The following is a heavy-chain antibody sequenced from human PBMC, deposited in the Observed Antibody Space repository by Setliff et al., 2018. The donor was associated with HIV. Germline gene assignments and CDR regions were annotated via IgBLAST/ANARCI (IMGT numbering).Heavy chain of an antibody. CDR2: IVPLFGTT. Sequence: GASVKVSCKASGDSLSNYVITWVRRAPGQGLEWMGGIVPLFGTTNYAQNLQGRLTITTDQIMTTAYMELTSLRSEDTAVYYCASGGGYCTKGDCYIGVHRTPDKYYFDSWGQGTLVTVSS. J-gene: IGHJ4*02. CDR1: GDSLSNYV. D-gene: IGHD2-8*01. V-gene: IGHV1-69*05. CDR3: ASGGGYCTKGDCYIGVHRTPDKYYFDS.